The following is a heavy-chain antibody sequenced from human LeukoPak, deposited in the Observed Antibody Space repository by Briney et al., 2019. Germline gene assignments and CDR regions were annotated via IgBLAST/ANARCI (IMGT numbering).Heavy chain of an antibody. CDR1: GFPFSAYR. D-gene: IGHD6-19*01. J-gene: IGHJ6*02. Sequence: GGSLRLSCAASGFPFSAYRVHWVRQAPGKGLVWVSRINSDGSSTSYADSVKGRFTISRDNAKNTLYLQMNSLRAEDTAVYYCARDSYGRQWLIPSVLNYYYYYGMDVWGQGTTVTVSS. CDR3: ARDSYGRQWLIPSVLNYYYYYGMDV. CDR2: INSDGSST. V-gene: IGHV3-74*01.